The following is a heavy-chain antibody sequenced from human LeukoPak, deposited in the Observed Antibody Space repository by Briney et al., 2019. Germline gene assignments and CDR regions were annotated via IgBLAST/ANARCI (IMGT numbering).Heavy chain of an antibody. D-gene: IGHD3-9*01. CDR1: GGSFSGYY. CDR3: ARGEGSLTGYFSNWFDP. J-gene: IGHJ5*02. CDR2: INHSGST. Sequence: PSETLSLTCAVYGGSFSGYYWSWIRQPPGKGLEWIGEINHSGSTNYNPSVKSRVTISVDTSKNQFSLKLSSVTAADTAVYYCARGEGSLTGYFSNWFDPWGQGTLVTVSS. V-gene: IGHV4-34*01.